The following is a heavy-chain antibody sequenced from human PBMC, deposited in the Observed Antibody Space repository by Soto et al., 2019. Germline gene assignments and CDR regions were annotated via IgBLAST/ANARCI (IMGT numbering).Heavy chain of an antibody. CDR1: GFTFSSYA. J-gene: IGHJ4*02. CDR2: ISGSGGNT. Sequence: EVQLLESGGGLVQPGGSLRLSCAASGFTFSSYAMSWVRQAPGKGLEWVSAISGSGGNTYYADSVKGRFTISRDDSKNTLFLQMNSLRAEDTAVYYCAKDSGSYYYDSSGYYWGNYFFDYWGLGTLVTVSS. CDR3: AKDSGSYYYDSSGYYWGNYFFDY. V-gene: IGHV3-23*01. D-gene: IGHD3-22*01.